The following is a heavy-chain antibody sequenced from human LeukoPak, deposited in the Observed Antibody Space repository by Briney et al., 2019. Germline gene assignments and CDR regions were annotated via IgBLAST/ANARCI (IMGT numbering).Heavy chain of an antibody. Sequence: PGGSLRLSCAASGFIFSSHSMDWVRQAPGKGLEWLSSISSMSSHIYYADSVEGRFTISRDNAKNLLFLQMNSLRAEDTAVYYCAREGAYGYGNALDYWGQGTLVTVSS. CDR3: AREGAYGYGNALDY. J-gene: IGHJ4*02. V-gene: IGHV3-21*01. CDR1: GFIFSSHS. D-gene: IGHD5-18*01. CDR2: ISSMSSHI.